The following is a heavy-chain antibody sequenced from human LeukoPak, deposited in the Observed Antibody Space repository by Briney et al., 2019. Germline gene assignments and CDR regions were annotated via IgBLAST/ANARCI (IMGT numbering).Heavy chain of an antibody. CDR3: ARGRVVPAAMRYYYYGMDV. V-gene: IGHV1-69*06. CDR2: IIPIFGTA. D-gene: IGHD2-2*01. J-gene: IGHJ6*04. CDR1: GGTFSSYA. Sequence: ASAKVSCKASGGTFSSYAISWVRQAPGQGLEWMGGIIPIFGTANYAQKFQGRVTITADKSTSTAYMELSSLRSEDTAVYYCARGRVVPAAMRYYYYGMDVWGKGTTVTVSS.